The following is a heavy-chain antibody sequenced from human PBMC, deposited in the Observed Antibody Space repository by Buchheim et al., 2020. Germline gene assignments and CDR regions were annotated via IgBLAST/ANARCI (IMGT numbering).Heavy chain of an antibody. CDR2: IWHDGSNK. CDR3: ARTYYDFWSGYYYSYYYYYGMDV. Sequence: QVQLVESGGGVVQPGRSLRLSCAASGFTFSSYGMHWVRQAPGKGLEWVAVIWHDGSNKYYADSVKGRFTISRDNSKNTLYLQMNSLRAEDTAVYYCARTYYDFWSGYYYSYYYYYGMDVWGQGTT. V-gene: IGHV3-33*01. J-gene: IGHJ6*02. D-gene: IGHD3-3*01. CDR1: GFTFSSYG.